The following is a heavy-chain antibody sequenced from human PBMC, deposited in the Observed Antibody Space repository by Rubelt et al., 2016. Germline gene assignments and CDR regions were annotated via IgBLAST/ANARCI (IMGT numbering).Heavy chain of an antibody. V-gene: IGHV4-34*01. J-gene: IGHJ2*01. Sequence: GLEWIGEINHGGTTNYNPSLKSRVTMSVDTSKNQFSLKLSSVTAADTAVYYCAREAVVLVVLATPVPYWYFDLWGRGTLVTVSS. D-gene: IGHD2-15*01. CDR2: INHGGTT. CDR3: AREAVVLVVLATPVPYWYFDL.